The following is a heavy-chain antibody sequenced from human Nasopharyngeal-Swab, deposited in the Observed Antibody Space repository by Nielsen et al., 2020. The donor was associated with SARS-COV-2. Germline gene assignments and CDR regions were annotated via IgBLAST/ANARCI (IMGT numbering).Heavy chain of an antibody. CDR2: IYYSGST. V-gene: IGHV4-31*03. J-gene: IGHJ6*03. CDR1: GGSISSGGYY. D-gene: IGHD3-3*01. CDR3: ARSLYYDFWSGYYTGSQGNYYYYYMDV. Sequence: LSCTVSGGSISSGGYYWSWIRQHPGQGLEWIGYIYYSGSTYYNPSLKSRVTISVDTSKNQFSLKLSSVTAADTAVYYCARSLYYDFWSGYYTGSQGNYYYYYMDVWGKGTTVTVSS.